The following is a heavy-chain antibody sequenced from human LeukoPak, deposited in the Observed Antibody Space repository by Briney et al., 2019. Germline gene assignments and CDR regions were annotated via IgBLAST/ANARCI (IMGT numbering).Heavy chain of an antibody. J-gene: IGHJ6*03. D-gene: IGHD2-21*01. V-gene: IGHV4-4*07. Sequence: NPSETLSLTCSVSGSAIISYYWSWIRQPAGKGPEWIGRIYPTGNTDYNPSLKTRVTMSTDLSKKQFSLRLRSVTAADTAVYYCAMLKFYDSTGYSPGYYMDVWGKGTAVTVSS. CDR3: AMLKFYDSTGYSPGYYMDV. CDR2: IYPTGNT. CDR1: GSAIISYY.